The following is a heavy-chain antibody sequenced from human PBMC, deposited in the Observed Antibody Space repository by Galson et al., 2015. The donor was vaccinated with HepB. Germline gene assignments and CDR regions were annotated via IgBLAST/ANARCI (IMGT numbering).Heavy chain of an antibody. CDR1: GYTFISYS. CDR3: ARDGRDGYNYNFDY. D-gene: IGHD5-24*01. V-gene: IGHV1-18*04. CDR2: ISTYNGNT. J-gene: IGHJ4*02. Sequence: SVKVSCKASGYTFISYSIVWVRQAPGQGLEWMGWISTYNGNTTYAQNLQGRVTMTRDTSTTKAYMELRSLRSDDTAVYYCARDGRDGYNYNFDYWGQGTVVAVSS.